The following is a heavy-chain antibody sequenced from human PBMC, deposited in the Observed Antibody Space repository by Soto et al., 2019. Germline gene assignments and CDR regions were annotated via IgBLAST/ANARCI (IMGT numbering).Heavy chain of an antibody. CDR2: IYYSGST. CDR3: ARRELYYYDVPRPHSYYYYGMDV. D-gene: IGHD3-22*01. J-gene: IGHJ6*02. Sequence: SETLSLTCTVSGGSISSGGYYWSWIRQHPGKGLEWIGYIYYSGSTYYNPSLKSRVTISVDTSKNQFSLKLSSVTAADTAMYYCARRELYYYDVPRPHSYYYYGMDVWGQGTTVTVSS. V-gene: IGHV4-31*03. CDR1: GGSISSGGYY.